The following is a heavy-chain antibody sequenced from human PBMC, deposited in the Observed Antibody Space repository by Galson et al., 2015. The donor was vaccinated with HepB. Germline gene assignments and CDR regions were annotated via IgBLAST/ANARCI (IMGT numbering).Heavy chain of an antibody. Sequence: SLRLSCAASGFTFSSYSMSWVRQAPGKGLEWVSSISSSTGCICNADSVNVQGTISSYNAENSLKLQMHILRAEDTAVYYYARDRGCPPTPVYYFDYWGQGTLVTVSS. D-gene: IGHD5/OR15-5a*01. V-gene: IGHV3-21*01. CDR3: ARDRGCPPTPVYYFDY. J-gene: IGHJ4*02. CDR1: GFTFSSYS. CDR2: ISSSTGCI.